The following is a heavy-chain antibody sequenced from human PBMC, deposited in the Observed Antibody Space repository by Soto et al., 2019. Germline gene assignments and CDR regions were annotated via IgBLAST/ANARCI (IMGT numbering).Heavy chain of an antibody. Sequence: QVQLVESGGGVVQPGRSLRLSCAASGFTFSSYAMHWVRQAPGKGLEWVAVISYDGSNKYYADSVKGRFTISRDNSKNTLYLQMNSLRAEDTAVYYCARERRDSSGLDVWGQGTTLTVSS. V-gene: IGHV3-30-3*01. CDR3: ARERRDSSGLDV. CDR1: GFTFSSYA. J-gene: IGHJ6*02. D-gene: IGHD3-22*01. CDR2: ISYDGSNK.